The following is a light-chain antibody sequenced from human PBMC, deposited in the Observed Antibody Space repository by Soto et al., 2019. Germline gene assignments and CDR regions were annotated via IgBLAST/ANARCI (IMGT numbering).Light chain of an antibody. CDR2: CXS. J-gene: IGKJ1*01. CDR1: QSVSLGQ. V-gene: IGKV3D-15*01. Sequence: VMTQSPLSLPVTLGQSASVSXRSSQSVSLGQLAWYQQKPGXPPRXXXNCXSSRATGSPDRFSGSGSGTEFTLPISSLQSEYFAVYYCQQYKNWPRTFGQGTKVDIK. CDR3: QQYKNWPRT.